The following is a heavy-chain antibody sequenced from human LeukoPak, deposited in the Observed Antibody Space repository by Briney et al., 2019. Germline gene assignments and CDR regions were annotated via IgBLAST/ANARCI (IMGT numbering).Heavy chain of an antibody. CDR2: IYYSGST. D-gene: IGHD1-1*01. J-gene: IGHJ6*03. CDR3: ARVSWFPGTSYYYMDV. Sequence: ASETLSLTCTVSGGSISSYYWSWIRQPPGKGLEWIGYIYYSGSTNYNPSLKSRVTISVDTSKNQFSLKLTSVTAADTAVYYCARVSWFPGTSYYYMDVWGKGTTVTVSS. CDR1: GGSISSYY. V-gene: IGHV4-59*01.